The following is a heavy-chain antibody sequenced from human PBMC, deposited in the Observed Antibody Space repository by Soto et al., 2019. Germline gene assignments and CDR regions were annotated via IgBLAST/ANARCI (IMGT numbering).Heavy chain of an antibody. J-gene: IGHJ5*02. CDR3: ASVPVVYRSGGSCSGCDP. V-gene: IGHV4-30-4*01. D-gene: IGHD2-15*01. CDR2: LYYSGST. CDR1: GGSISSGDYY. Sequence: QVQLQESGPGLVKPSQTLSLTCTVSGGSISSGDYYWSWIRQPPGKGLEWIGYLYYSGSTYYNPSLKRRVTISEDAGKNHFCLKLRSVTAGATAVYYCASVPVVYRSGGSCSGCDPTGQGTLVTVSS.